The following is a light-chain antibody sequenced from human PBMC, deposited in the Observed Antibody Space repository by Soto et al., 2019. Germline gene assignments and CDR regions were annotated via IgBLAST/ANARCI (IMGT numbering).Light chain of an antibody. CDR2: EGS. J-gene: IGLJ2*01. CDR3: CSYAGSSTHVV. Sequence: QSALTQPASVSGSPGQSITISCTGTSSDVGSYNLVSWYQQHPGKAPKLMIYEGSKRPSGVSNRFSGSKSGNTASLTISGLQAEDEADYYCCSYAGSSTHVVFGGGTKPTVL. CDR1: SSDVGSYNL. V-gene: IGLV2-23*01.